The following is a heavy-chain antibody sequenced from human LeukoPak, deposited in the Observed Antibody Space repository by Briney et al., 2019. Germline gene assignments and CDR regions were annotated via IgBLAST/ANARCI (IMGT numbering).Heavy chain of an antibody. V-gene: IGHV3-30*02. J-gene: IGHJ4*02. CDR2: IRYDGSNK. CDR1: GFTFSSYG. D-gene: IGHD5-18*01. CDR3: ARDGEGVEDTAPFDY. Sequence: QTGGSLRLSCAASGFTFSSYGMHWVRQAPGKGLEWVAFIRYDGSNKYYADSVKGRFTISRDNAKNSLYLQMNSLRAEDTAVYYCARDGEGVEDTAPFDYWGQGTLVTVSS.